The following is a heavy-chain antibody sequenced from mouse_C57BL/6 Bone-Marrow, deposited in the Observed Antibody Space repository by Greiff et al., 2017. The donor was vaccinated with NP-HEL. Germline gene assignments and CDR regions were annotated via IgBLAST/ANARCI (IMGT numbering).Heavy chain of an antibody. J-gene: IGHJ1*03. Sequence: QVQLKQPGAELVRPGSSVKLSCKASGYTFTSYWMHWVKQRPIQGLEWIGNIDPSDSETHYNQKFKDKATLTVDKSSSTAYMQLSSLTSEDSAVYYCARWHYDYERYFDVWGTGTTVTVSS. V-gene: IGHV1-52*01. CDR2: IDPSDSET. CDR3: ARWHYDYERYFDV. D-gene: IGHD2-4*01. CDR1: GYTFTSYW.